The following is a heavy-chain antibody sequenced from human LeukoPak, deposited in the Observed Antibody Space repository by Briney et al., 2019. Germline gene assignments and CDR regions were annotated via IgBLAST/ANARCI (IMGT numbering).Heavy chain of an antibody. D-gene: IGHD3-10*01. CDR1: GFTFSSYS. CDR2: IKQDGSEK. CDR3: ARDVYYGSGSYFDY. Sequence: GGSLRLSCAASGFTFSSYSMNWVRQAPGKGLEWVANIKQDGSEKYYVDSVKGRFTISRDNAKNSLYLQMNSLRAEDTAVYYCARDVYYGSGSYFDYWGQGTLVTVSS. J-gene: IGHJ4*02. V-gene: IGHV3-7*01.